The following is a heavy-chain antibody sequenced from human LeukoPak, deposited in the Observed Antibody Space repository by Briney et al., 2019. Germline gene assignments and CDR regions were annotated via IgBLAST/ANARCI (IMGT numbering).Heavy chain of an antibody. Sequence: GSLRLSCTASGFTFSSYAMSWVRQAPGKGLEWVSSMSGSGGSTYYADSVKGRFTISRDNSKNTLYLQMNSLRADDTAVYYCARGCYYERSGYCPFDYWGPGTLVTVSS. D-gene: IGHD3-22*01. CDR1: GFTFSSYA. CDR2: MSGSGGST. V-gene: IGHV3-23*01. J-gene: IGHJ4*02. CDR3: ARGCYYERSGYCPFDY.